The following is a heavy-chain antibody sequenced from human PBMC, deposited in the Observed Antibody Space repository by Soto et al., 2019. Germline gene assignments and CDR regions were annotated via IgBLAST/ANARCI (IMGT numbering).Heavy chain of an antibody. Sequence: QPGGSLRLSCAASGFTFSSYAMSWVRQAPGKGLEGVSAISGRGGSTYYADSVKGRFTIARDNSKNTLYLQMNSLRAEDTAVYYCAKEPDYDILPGYVVWGQGTLVTVSS. D-gene: IGHD3-9*01. V-gene: IGHV3-23*01. CDR3: AKEPDYDILPGYVV. J-gene: IGHJ4*02. CDR1: GFTFSSYA. CDR2: ISGRGGST.